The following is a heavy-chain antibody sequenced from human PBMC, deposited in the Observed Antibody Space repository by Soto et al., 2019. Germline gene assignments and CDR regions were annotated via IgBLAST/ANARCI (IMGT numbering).Heavy chain of an antibody. V-gene: IGHV3-21*01. J-gene: IGHJ4*02. CDR3: ARDSGEVIPFDY. CDR2: ISSSSSYI. Sequence: ESGGGLVKPGGSLRLSCAASGFTFSSYSMNWVRQAPGKGLEWVSSISSSSSYIYYADSVKGRFTISRDNAKNSLYLQMNSLRAEDTAVYYCARDSGEVIPFDYWGQGTLVTVSS. D-gene: IGHD3-3*01. CDR1: GFTFSSYS.